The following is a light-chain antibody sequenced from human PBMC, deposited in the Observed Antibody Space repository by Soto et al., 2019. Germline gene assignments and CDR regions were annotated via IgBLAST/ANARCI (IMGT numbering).Light chain of an antibody. CDR3: QQLNSYPFT. V-gene: IGKV3-15*01. CDR1: QTVNSN. J-gene: IGKJ5*01. CDR2: GAS. Sequence: EIVMTQSPATLSVSPGERATLSSRASQTVNSNLAWYQQKPGQAPRLLIYGASTRATGIPARFSGSGSGTEFTLTISSLQSEDFAVYYCQQLNSYPFTFGQGTRLEIK.